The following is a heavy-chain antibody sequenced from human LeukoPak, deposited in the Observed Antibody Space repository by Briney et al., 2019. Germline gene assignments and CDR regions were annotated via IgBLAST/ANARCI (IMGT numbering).Heavy chain of an antibody. D-gene: IGHD5-24*01. V-gene: IGHV1-69*04. CDR2: IIPIFGIA. J-gene: IGHJ4*02. Sequence: SVKVSCKASGGTFSSYAISWVRQAPGQGLEWMGRIIPIFGIANYAQKFQGRVTVTADKSTSTAYMELSSLRSEDTAVYYCARLRERWLQLEGSDFDYWGQGTLVTVSS. CDR1: GGTFSSYA. CDR3: ARLRERWLQLEGSDFDY.